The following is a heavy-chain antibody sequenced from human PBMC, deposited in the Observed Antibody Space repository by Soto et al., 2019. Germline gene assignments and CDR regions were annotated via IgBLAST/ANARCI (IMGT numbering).Heavy chain of an antibody. Sequence: SVKVSCKASGGTFSSYAISWVRQAPGQGLEWMGGIIPIFGTANYAQKFQGRVTITADESTSTAYMELSSLRSEDTAVYYCARGRDSYGPFDYWGQGTLVTVSS. CDR2: IIPIFGTA. D-gene: IGHD5-18*01. CDR3: ARGRDSYGPFDY. J-gene: IGHJ4*02. CDR1: GGTFSSYA. V-gene: IGHV1-69*13.